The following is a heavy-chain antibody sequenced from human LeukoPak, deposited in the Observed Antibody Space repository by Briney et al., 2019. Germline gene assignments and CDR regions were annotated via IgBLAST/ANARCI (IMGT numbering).Heavy chain of an antibody. V-gene: IGHV4-4*02. CDR2: IYHSGST. CDR1: GGSISSSNW. D-gene: IGHD5-12*01. J-gene: IGHJ4*02. CDR3: ARIVATIREHYFDY. Sequence: SETLSLTCTVSGGSISSSNWWSWVRQPPGKGLEWIGEIYHSGSTNYNPSLKSRVTISVDKSKNQFSLKLSSVTAADTAVYYCARIVATIREHYFDYWGQGTLVTVSS.